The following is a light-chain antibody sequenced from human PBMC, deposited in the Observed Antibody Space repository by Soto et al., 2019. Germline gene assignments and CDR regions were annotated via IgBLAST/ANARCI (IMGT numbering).Light chain of an antibody. Sequence: QSVLTQPASVSGSPGQSITISCTGTSSDVGGYDHVSWYQQHPGKAPRVIIFEVSNRPSGISSRFSGSKSGNTASLTISGLQAEDEADYYCCSYSSSSTSVFGGGTKLTVL. CDR2: EVS. CDR3: CSYSSSSTSV. V-gene: IGLV2-14*01. J-gene: IGLJ2*01. CDR1: SSDVGGYDH.